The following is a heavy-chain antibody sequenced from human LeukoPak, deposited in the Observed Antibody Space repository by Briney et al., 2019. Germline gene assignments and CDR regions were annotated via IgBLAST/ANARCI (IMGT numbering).Heavy chain of an antibody. CDR2: INHSGST. CDR1: GGSFSGYY. D-gene: IGHD6-13*01. Sequence: SETLSLTCAVYGGSFSGYYWSWIRQPPGKGLEWIGEINHSGSTNYNPSLKSRVTISVDTSKNQFSLKLSSVTAADTAVYYCAREVYTAGRWFDPWGQGTLVTVSS. V-gene: IGHV4-34*01. J-gene: IGHJ5*02. CDR3: AREVYTAGRWFDP.